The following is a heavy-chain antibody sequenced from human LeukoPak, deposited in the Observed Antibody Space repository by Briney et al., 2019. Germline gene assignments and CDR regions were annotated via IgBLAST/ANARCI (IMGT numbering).Heavy chain of an antibody. J-gene: IGHJ4*02. Sequence: PGGSLRLSCAASGFTFISYWMHWVRQAPGKGLVWVSRINGDGSSTDFADSVKGRFTISGDNAKNTLYLQMNSLRAEDTAVYYCARDAPGNTALDYWGQGTLVTVSS. CDR1: GFTFISYW. CDR2: INGDGSST. V-gene: IGHV3-74*01. CDR3: ARDAPGNTALDY. D-gene: IGHD5-18*01.